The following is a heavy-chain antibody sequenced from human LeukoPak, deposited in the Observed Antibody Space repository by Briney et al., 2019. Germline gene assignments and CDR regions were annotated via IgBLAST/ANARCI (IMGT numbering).Heavy chain of an antibody. CDR1: GYTFTSYY. CDR3: ATDRHGSGNFDY. Sequence: ASVKVSCKASGYTFTSYYIHWVRQAPGQGPEWMGIIYPSGGSTTYAQKFQGRVTMTEDTSTDTAYMELSSLRSEDTAVYYCATDRHGSGNFDYWGQGTLVTVSS. V-gene: IGHV1-46*01. D-gene: IGHD3-10*01. CDR2: IYPSGGST. J-gene: IGHJ4*02.